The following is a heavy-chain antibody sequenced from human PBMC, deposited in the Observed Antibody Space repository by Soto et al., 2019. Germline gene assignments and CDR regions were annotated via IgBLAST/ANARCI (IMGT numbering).Heavy chain of an antibody. D-gene: IGHD6-19*01. CDR3: ARQSVAGTGNFQH. V-gene: IGHV5-51*01. J-gene: IGHJ1*01. CDR1: VYSGTSYW. CDR2: IYPGDSDT. Sequence: PGESLKISCKGSVYSGTSYWIGWVRQMPGKGLEWTGIIYPGDSDTRYSPSFQGQVTISADKSISTAYLQWSSLKASDTAMYYCARQSVAGTGNFQHWGQGTLVTVSS.